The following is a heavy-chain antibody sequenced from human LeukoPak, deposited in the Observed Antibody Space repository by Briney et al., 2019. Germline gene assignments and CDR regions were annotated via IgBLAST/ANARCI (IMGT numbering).Heavy chain of an antibody. D-gene: IGHD6-13*01. V-gene: IGHV1-24*01. J-gene: IGHJ4*02. CDR3: ATEFRWRAAAGLGY. CDR1: GYTLTELS. CDR2: FDPEDGET. Sequence: VASVTVSCKVSGYTLTELSMHWVRQAPGKGLEWMGGFDPEDGETIYAQKFQGRVTMTEDTSTDTAYMELSSLRSEDTAVYYCATEFRWRAAAGLGYWGQGTLVTVSS.